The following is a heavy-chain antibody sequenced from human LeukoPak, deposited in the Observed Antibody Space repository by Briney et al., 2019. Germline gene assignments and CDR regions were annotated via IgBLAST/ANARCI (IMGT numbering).Heavy chain of an antibody. V-gene: IGHV4-39*07. J-gene: IGHJ6*03. Sequence: SETLSLTCTVSGGSISSSSHYWGWIRQPPGRGLEWIGSIYYSGSTTYYKPSLKSRVTISVDTSKNQFSLKLSSVTAADTAVYYCARRGRVQLYYYMDVWGKGTTVTVSS. D-gene: IGHD5-18*01. CDR2: IYYSGSTT. CDR1: GGSISSSSHY. CDR3: ARRGRVQLYYYMDV.